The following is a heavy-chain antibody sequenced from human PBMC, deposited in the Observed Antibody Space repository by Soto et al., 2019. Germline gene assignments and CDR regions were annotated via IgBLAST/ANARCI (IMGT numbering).Heavy chain of an antibody. J-gene: IGHJ5*02. D-gene: IGHD6-19*01. V-gene: IGHV4-30-2*01. CDR1: GDSYSISTFS. CDR2: IYQSGVT. Sequence: SETLSLTCNMSGDSYSISTFSWSWIRQPPGKALQWIGFIYQSGVTSYNPSLASRVSISLDRSNNQCSLKLKSVTAADTAVYFCAGMPYTSGLRFDPWGPGXLVTVSS. CDR3: AGMPYTSGLRFDP.